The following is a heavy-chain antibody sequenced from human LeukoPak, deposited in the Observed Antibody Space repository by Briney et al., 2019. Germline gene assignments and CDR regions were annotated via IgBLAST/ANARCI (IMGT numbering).Heavy chain of an antibody. CDR3: AKPLWRLTLLSSDH. Sequence: GGSLRLSCAASGFTFSSYAMSWVRQAPGKGLEWISVVSDSGASTYYADSVKGRVTIYRDNAKNTLYLQMNSLRADDTAVYFCAKPLWRLTLLSSDHWGQGTLVTVSS. J-gene: IGHJ4*02. CDR2: VSDSGAST. V-gene: IGHV3-23*01. D-gene: IGHD2-21*01. CDR1: GFTFSSYA.